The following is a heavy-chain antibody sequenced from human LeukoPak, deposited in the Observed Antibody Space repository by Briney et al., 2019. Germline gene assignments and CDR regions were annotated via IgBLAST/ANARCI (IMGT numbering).Heavy chain of an antibody. J-gene: IGHJ5*02. CDR2: IGSNSVPT. D-gene: IGHD2-2*03. CDR1: GFTFSSYS. V-gene: IGHV3-23*01. Sequence: GGSLRLSCAASGFTFSSYSMNWVRQAPGKGLEWVSGIGSNSVPTVYADSVKGRFTISRDNSKSMLYLQMDSLRVEDTAEYYCAKHCSGYCNTASEKRFDPWGQGTLVTVSS. CDR3: AKHCSGYCNTASEKRFDP.